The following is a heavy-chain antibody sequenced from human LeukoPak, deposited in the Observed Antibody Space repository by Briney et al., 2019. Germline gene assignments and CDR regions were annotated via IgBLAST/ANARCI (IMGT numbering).Heavy chain of an antibody. Sequence: GGCLRLSCAASGFTVSSHAMGWVRQAPGKGLEWVSAISGSGGSTYSADSVKGRFTISRDNSKNTLYLQMNSLRAEDTAVYYCANGLRYSDYWGQGTLVTVSS. V-gene: IGHV3-23*01. CDR3: ANGLRYSDY. D-gene: IGHD3-9*01. J-gene: IGHJ4*02. CDR1: GFTVSSHA. CDR2: ISGSGGST.